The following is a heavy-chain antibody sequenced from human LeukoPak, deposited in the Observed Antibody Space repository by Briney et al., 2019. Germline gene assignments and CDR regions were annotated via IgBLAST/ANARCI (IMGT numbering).Heavy chain of an antibody. Sequence: SETLSLTCAVYGGSFSGYYWSWIRQPPGKGLEWIGEINHSGSTNYNPSLKSRVTISVDTSKNQFSLRLTSVTAADTAVYYCAKCNGYGLIDIWGQGTMVTVSS. CDR3: AKCNGYGLIDI. D-gene: IGHD3-22*01. V-gene: IGHV4-34*01. CDR1: GGSFSGYY. J-gene: IGHJ3*02. CDR2: INHSGST.